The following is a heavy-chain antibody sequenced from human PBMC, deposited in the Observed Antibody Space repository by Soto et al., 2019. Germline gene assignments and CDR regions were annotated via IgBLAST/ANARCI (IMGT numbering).Heavy chain of an antibody. CDR3: ARGYYYDSSGYYDAFDI. D-gene: IGHD3-22*01. V-gene: IGHV1-69*06. CDR1: GGTFSIYA. Sequence: SVKVSCKASGGTFSIYAISWVRQAPGQGLEWMGGIIPIFGTANYAQKFQGRVTITADKSTSTAYMELSSLRSEDTAVYYCARGYYYDSSGYYDAFDIWGQGTMVTVSS. CDR2: IIPIFGTA. J-gene: IGHJ3*02.